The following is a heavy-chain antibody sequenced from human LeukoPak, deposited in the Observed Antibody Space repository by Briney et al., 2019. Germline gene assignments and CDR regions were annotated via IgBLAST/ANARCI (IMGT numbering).Heavy chain of an antibody. V-gene: IGHV3-48*04. CDR1: GFSFSGYS. Sequence: GGSLRLSCAASGFSFSGYSMNWVRQAPGKGLDWVSYISSGSRTIFYADSVKGRFTISRDNAKNSLYLQMNSLRAEDTAVYYCARAETGWAARELNWGQGTLVTVSS. CDR3: ARAETGWAARELN. D-gene: IGHD7-27*01. CDR2: ISSGSRTI. J-gene: IGHJ4*02.